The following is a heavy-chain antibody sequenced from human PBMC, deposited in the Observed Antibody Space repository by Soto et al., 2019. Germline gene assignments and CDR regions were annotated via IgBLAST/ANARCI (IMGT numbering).Heavy chain of an antibody. CDR3: AREPRQQLVHFEL. D-gene: IGHD6-13*01. CDR1: GGTFSSYA. J-gene: IGHJ2*01. Sequence: QVQLVQSGAEVKKPGSPVKVSCKASGGTFSSYAISWVRQAPGQGLEWMGGIIPIFGTASYAQKFQGRVTITADESTSTAYMELSSLRSEDTAVYYCAREPRQQLVHFELWGRGTLVTVSS. CDR2: IIPIFGTA. V-gene: IGHV1-69*12.